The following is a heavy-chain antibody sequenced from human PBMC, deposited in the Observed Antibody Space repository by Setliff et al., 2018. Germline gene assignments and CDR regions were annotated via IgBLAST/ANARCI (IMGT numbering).Heavy chain of an antibody. D-gene: IGHD5-18*01. Sequence: ASVKVSCKASGYTFITYGVNWVRQAPGQGLEWMGWISAYNGNTNYAQNLQDRVTMTTDTSTSTAYMELSSLGSEDTAVYYCAREGVDTRSSTDYRYYMDVWGKGTTVTVSS. CDR2: ISAYNGNT. CDR3: AREGVDTRSSTDYRYYMDV. J-gene: IGHJ6*03. V-gene: IGHV1-18*01. CDR1: GYTFITYG.